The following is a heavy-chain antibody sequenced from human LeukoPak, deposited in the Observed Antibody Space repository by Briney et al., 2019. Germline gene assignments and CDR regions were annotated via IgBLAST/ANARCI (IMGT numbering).Heavy chain of an antibody. CDR1: GFTFGSDS. CDR3: ARDRVAEGAYFDY. V-gene: IGHV3-21*01. CDR2: ISSSSSYI. D-gene: IGHD6-13*01. Sequence: GGSLRLSCAASGFTFGSDSMNWVRQAPGKGLEWISSISSSSSYIHYADSVKGRFTISRDNAKNSMYLQMNSLRAEDTAVYYCARDRVAEGAYFDYWGQGTLVTVSS. J-gene: IGHJ4*02.